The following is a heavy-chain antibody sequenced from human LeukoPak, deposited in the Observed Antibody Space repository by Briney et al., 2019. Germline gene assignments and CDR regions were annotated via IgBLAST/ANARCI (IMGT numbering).Heavy chain of an antibody. CDR2: IKEDGSEK. CDR1: GFTLSSYA. J-gene: IGHJ3*02. V-gene: IGHV3-7*01. CDR3: AAFDI. Sequence: GGSLRLSCAASGFTLSSYAMTWFRQVPGKGLEWVANIKEDGSEKNYVDSVKGRFTISRDNAKNSLYLQMNSLRAEDTAVYYCAAFDIWGQGTMVTVSS.